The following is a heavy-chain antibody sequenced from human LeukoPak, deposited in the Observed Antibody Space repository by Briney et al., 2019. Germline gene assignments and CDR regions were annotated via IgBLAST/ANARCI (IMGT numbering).Heavy chain of an antibody. V-gene: IGHV3-74*01. D-gene: IGHD5-18*01. Sequence: GGSLRLSCAASGFTFSDYWMHWVRQAPGKGLVWVSRISSDGSRVTYADSVKGRFTISRDNAKNSLYLQMNSLRAEDTAVYYCARSCGYSYGYCFDYWGQGTLVTVSS. CDR1: GFTFSDYW. CDR2: ISSDGSRV. J-gene: IGHJ4*02. CDR3: ARSCGYSYGYCFDY.